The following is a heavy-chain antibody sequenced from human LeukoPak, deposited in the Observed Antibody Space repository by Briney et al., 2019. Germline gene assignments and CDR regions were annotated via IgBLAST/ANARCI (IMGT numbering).Heavy chain of an antibody. V-gene: IGHV1-18*01. Sequence: GASVKDSCKASGYTFTSYGISWVRQAPGQGLEWMGWISAYNGNTNYAQKLQGRVTMTTDTSTSTAYMELRSLRADDTAVYYCARDFDGSGSYGFDYWGQGTLVTVSS. CDR1: GYTFTSYG. CDR3: ARDFDGSGSYGFDY. J-gene: IGHJ4*02. CDR2: ISAYNGNT. D-gene: IGHD3-10*01.